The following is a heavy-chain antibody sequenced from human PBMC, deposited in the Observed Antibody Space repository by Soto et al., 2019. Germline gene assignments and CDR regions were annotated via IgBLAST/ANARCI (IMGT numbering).Heavy chain of an antibody. V-gene: IGHV3-23*01. CDR2: ISGSGGST. D-gene: IGHD3-3*01. CDR3: AKREMSLWSGYSAYYYYMDV. Sequence: GGSLRLSCAASGFTFSSYAMRWVRQAPGKGLEWVSAISGSGGSTYYADSVKGRFTISRDNSKNTLYLQMNSLRAEDTAVYYCAKREMSLWSGYSAYYYYMDVWGKGTTVTVSS. J-gene: IGHJ6*03. CDR1: GFTFSSYA.